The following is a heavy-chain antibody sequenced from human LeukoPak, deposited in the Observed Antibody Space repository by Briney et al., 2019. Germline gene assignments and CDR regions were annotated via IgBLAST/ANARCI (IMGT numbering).Heavy chain of an antibody. Sequence: GGSLRLSCAASGFTFSSYSMNWVRQAPGKGLEWVSSISSSRGHIYYADSVKGRFTISRDNSKNTLYLQMNSLRAEDTAVYYCARVGNGDYRYYFYMDVWGKGTTVTISS. CDR1: GFTFSSYS. CDR2: ISSSRGHI. D-gene: IGHD4-17*01. V-gene: IGHV3-21*04. CDR3: ARVGNGDYRYYFYMDV. J-gene: IGHJ6*03.